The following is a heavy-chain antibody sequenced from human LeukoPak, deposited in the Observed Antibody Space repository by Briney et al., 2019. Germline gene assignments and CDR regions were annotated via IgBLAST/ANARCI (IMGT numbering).Heavy chain of an antibody. CDR3: AKDSGYDYYYYYAMDV. J-gene: IGHJ6*02. D-gene: IGHD5-12*01. V-gene: IGHV3-30*18. CDR1: GFTFSSYG. CDR2: ISYDGSNK. Sequence: GRSLRLSCAASGFTFSSYGMHWVRQAPGKGLEWVAVISYDGSNKYYADSVKGRFTISRDNSKNTLYLQMNSLRAEDTAVYYCAKDSGYDYYYYYAMDVWGQGTTVTVSS.